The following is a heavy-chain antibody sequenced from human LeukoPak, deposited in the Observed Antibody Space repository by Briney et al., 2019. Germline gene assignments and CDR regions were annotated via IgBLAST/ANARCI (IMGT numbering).Heavy chain of an antibody. CDR2: IYYSGST. CDR3: ASNRIAVAGTVY. J-gene: IGHJ4*02. V-gene: IGHV4-31*03. CDR1: GGSISSGGYY. D-gene: IGHD6-19*01. Sequence: SETLSLTCTVSGGSISSGGYYWSWIRQHPGKGLEWIGYIYYSGSTYCNPSLKSRVTISVDTSKNRFSLKPSSVTAADTAVYYCASNRIAVAGTVYWGQGTLVTVSS.